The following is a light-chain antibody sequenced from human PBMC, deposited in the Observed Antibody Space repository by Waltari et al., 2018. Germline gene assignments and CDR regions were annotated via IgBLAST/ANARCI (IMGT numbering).Light chain of an antibody. CDR2: EVS. Sequence: QSALTQPPSASGSPGQSVTISCTGTSSDVGGYNFVSWYQQHPGKAPKVMIYEVSKRPSGVPDRFSGATSGNTASLTVSGVQGEDEADYYCSSYGGNDNLVFGGGTKLTVL. CDR3: SSYGGNDNLV. CDR1: SSDVGGYNF. V-gene: IGLV2-8*01. J-gene: IGLJ3*02.